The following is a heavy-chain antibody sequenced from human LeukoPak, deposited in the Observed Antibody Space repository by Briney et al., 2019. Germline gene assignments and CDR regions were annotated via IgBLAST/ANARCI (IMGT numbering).Heavy chain of an antibody. D-gene: IGHD4-17*01. CDR1: GFTFSSYW. V-gene: IGHV3-7*01. Sequence: PGGSLRLSCAASGFTFSSYWMSWVSQAPGKGLEWVANIKQDGSEKYYVDSVKGRFTISRDNAKNSLYLQMNSLRAEDTAVYYCARDQDYGDYAVDYWGQGTLVTVSS. CDR2: IKQDGSEK. CDR3: ARDQDYGDYAVDY. J-gene: IGHJ4*02.